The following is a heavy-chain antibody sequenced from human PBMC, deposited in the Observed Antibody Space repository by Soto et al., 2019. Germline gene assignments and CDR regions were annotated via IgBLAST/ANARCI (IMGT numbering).Heavy chain of an antibody. CDR3: ASNMVFGEYGMDV. CDR2: ISGSGGST. D-gene: IGHD3-10*02. Sequence: GGSLRLSCAASGFTFSSYAMSWVRQAPGKGLEWVSAISGSGGSTYYADSVKGRFTISRDNSMNTLYLQMNSLRAEDTAVYYCASNMVFGEYGMDVWGQGTTVTVSS. J-gene: IGHJ6*02. V-gene: IGHV3-23*01. CDR1: GFTFSSYA.